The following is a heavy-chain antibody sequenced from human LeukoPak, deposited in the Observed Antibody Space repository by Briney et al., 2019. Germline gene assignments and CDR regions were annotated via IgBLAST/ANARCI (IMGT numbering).Heavy chain of an antibody. D-gene: IGHD3-10*01. J-gene: IGHJ4*02. CDR3: ARAIIRGVIRD. CDR2: IIPILGIA. CDR1: GGTFSSYA. Sequence: ASVKVSCKASGGTFSSYAISWVRQAPGQGLEWMGRIIPILGIANYAQKFQGRVMITADKSTSTAYMELSSLRSEDTAVYYCARAIIRGVIRDWGQGTLVTVSS. V-gene: IGHV1-69*04.